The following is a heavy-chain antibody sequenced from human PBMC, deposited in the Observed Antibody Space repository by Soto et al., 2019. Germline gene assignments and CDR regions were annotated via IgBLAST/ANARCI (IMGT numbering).Heavy chain of an antibody. CDR2: ISYDGSNK. J-gene: IGHJ6*02. V-gene: IGHV3-30-3*01. D-gene: IGHD2-15*01. Sequence: GGSLRLSCAASGFTFSSYAMHWVRQAPGKGLEWVAVISYDGSNKYYADSVKGRFTISRDNSKNTLYLQMNSLRAEDTAVYYCARDLRTASGEPRYCSGGSCYPPPWYYGMDVWGQGTTVTVSS. CDR3: ARDLRTASGEPRYCSGGSCYPPPWYYGMDV. CDR1: GFTFSSYA.